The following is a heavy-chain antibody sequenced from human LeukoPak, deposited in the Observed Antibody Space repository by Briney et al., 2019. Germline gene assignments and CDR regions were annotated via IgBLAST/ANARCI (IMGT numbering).Heavy chain of an antibody. V-gene: IGHV4-34*01. CDR2: INHSGST. D-gene: IGHD5-18*01. Sequence: GSLRLSCAASGFIFSSYAMHWVRQPPGKGLEWIGEINHSGSTNYNPSLKSRVTISVDTSKNQFSLKLSSVTAADTAVYYCARGVDTAMAGKYYFDYWGQGTLVTVSS. CDR1: GFIFSSYA. CDR3: ARGVDTAMAGKYYFDY. J-gene: IGHJ4*02.